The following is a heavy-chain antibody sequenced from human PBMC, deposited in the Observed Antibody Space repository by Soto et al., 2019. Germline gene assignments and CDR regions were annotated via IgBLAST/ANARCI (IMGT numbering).Heavy chain of an antibody. D-gene: IGHD1-7*01. CDR1: GFTVSSNY. CDR3: ARGETGTTYYYYMDV. Sequence: GGSLRLSCAASGFTVSSNYMSWVRQAPGKGLEWVSVIYSGGSTYYADSVKGRFTISRDNSKNTLYLQMNSLRAEDTAVYYCARGETGTTYYYYMDVWGKGTTVTVSS. CDR2: IYSGGST. V-gene: IGHV3-66*01. J-gene: IGHJ6*03.